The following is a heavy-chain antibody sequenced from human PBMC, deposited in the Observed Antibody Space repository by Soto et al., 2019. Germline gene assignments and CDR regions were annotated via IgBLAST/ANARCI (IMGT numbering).Heavy chain of an antibody. CDR1: GGSIGSYY. CDR3: ARGGWRQIDY. V-gene: IGHV4-59*08. D-gene: IGHD3-3*01. J-gene: IGHJ4*02. CDR2: IYYSGST. Sequence: QVQLQESGPGLVKPSETLSLTCSVSGGSIGSYYWSCIRQPPGKGLEWIGYIYYSGSTNYNPSLKSRATISVDTSKNQFSLKLSSVTAADTAVYYCARGGWRQIDYWGQGTLVTVSS.